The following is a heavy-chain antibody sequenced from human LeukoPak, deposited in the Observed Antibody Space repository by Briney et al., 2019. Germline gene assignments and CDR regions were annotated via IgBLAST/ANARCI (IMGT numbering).Heavy chain of an antibody. CDR2: ISGDGTTT. Sequence: GGSLRLSCAASGFTFSTYYMLWVRQAPGKGLVWVSRISGDGTTTNYAVSVKGRFTISRDNAKNTLYLRMNSLRAEDTAVYYCARELPFDYWGQGTLVTVSS. CDR1: GFTFSTYY. V-gene: IGHV3-74*01. J-gene: IGHJ4*02. CDR3: ARELPFDY. D-gene: IGHD3-10*01.